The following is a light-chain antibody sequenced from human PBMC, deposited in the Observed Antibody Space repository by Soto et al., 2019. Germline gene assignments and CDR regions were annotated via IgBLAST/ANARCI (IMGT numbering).Light chain of an antibody. J-gene: IGKJ2*01. V-gene: IGKV3-20*01. CDR2: GAS. CDR3: RQYGSSPYT. CDR1: QSVSSSY. Sequence: EIVWTQSPGTLSLSPGERATLSCRASQSVSSSYLAWYQQKAGQAPRLLIYGASSRATGLPDRFSGSGSETDFTLTISRLETEDFAVYYCRQYGSSPYTFGQGTKLEIK.